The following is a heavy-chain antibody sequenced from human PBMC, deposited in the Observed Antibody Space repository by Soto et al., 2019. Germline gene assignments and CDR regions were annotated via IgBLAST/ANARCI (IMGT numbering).Heavy chain of an antibody. Sequence: SETLSLTCTVSGGSISSYYWSWIRQPPGKGLEWIGYIYYSGSTNYNPSLKSRVTISVDTSKNQFSLKLSSVTAVDTAVYYCARDLWGYCGTDCYPLDVWGQGTTVTVS. J-gene: IGHJ6*02. CDR2: IYYSGST. V-gene: IGHV4-59*01. CDR3: ARDLWGYCGTDCYPLDV. D-gene: IGHD2-21*02. CDR1: GGSISSYY.